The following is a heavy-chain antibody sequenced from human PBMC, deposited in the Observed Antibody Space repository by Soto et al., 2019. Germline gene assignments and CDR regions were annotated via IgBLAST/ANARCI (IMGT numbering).Heavy chain of an antibody. CDR3: ARTTNFDYFDY. J-gene: IGHJ4*02. V-gene: IGHV3-33*01. Sequence: GGSLRLSCAASGFSFSGYGMDWVRQAPGKGLEWVAVIWYDGSNKYYADSVKGRFTISRDNSKNTLYLQMNSLRAEDTAVYYCARTTNFDYFDYWGQGTLVTVSS. CDR1: GFSFSGYG. D-gene: IGHD3-9*01. CDR2: IWYDGSNK.